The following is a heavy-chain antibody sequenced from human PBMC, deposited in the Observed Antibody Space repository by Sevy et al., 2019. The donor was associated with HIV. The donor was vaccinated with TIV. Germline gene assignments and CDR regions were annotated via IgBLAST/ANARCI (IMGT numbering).Heavy chain of an antibody. J-gene: IGHJ4*02. V-gene: IGHV3-23*01. CDR3: AKDPGLGATLEWYFDY. Sequence: GGSLRLSCTASGFTFSSYAMSWVRQAPGKGLEWVSAISGSGGRTYYAYSVKGRFTISRDNSKNTLYLQMNSLRAEDTAVYYCAKDPGLGATLEWYFDYWGQGTLVTVSS. D-gene: IGHD3-3*01. CDR2: ISGSGGRT. CDR1: GFTFSSYA.